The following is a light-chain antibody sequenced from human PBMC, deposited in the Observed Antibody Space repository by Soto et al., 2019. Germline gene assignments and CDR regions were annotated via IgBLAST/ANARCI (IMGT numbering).Light chain of an antibody. CDR1: NIGSKS. V-gene: IGLV3-21*04. CDR2: YDS. Sequence: SYELTQPPSVSVAPGKTARIPCGGNNIGSKSVHWYQQQPGQAPVLVIYYDSDRPSGIPERFSGSNSGNTATLPISRVEAGDEADYYCQVWASSSDHVVFGGGTKLTVL. CDR3: QVWASSSDHVV. J-gene: IGLJ2*01.